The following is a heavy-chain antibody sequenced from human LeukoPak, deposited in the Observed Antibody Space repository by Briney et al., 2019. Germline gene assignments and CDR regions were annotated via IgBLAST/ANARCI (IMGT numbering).Heavy chain of an antibody. D-gene: IGHD3-22*01. CDR1: GFTFSTYA. CDR3: AKDLAYDSSDYHVIFDC. V-gene: IGHV3-23*01. J-gene: IGHJ4*02. Sequence: GGSLRLSCAASGFTFSTYAMSLVRQAPGKGLEWVSAISGSGDRTYHAGSVEGRFTTSRDNSKNTLYLQMNSLRAEDTAIYYCAKDLAYDSSDYHVIFDCWGQGTLVTVSS. CDR2: ISGSGDRT.